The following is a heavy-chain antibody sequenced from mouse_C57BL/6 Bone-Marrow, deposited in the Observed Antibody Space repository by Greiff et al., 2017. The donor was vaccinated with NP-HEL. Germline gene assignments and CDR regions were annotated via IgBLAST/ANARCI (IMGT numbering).Heavy chain of an antibody. J-gene: IGHJ2*01. Sequence: VQLQQSGAELVKPGASVKMSCKASGYTFTSYWITWVKQRPGQGLEWIGDIYPGSGSTNYNEKFKSKATLTVDTSSSTAYMQLSSLTSEDSAVYYCARGGYYYGPYYFDYWGQGTTLTVSS. V-gene: IGHV1-55*01. CDR2: IYPGSGST. CDR1: GYTFTSYW. CDR3: ARGGYYYGPYYFDY. D-gene: IGHD1-1*01.